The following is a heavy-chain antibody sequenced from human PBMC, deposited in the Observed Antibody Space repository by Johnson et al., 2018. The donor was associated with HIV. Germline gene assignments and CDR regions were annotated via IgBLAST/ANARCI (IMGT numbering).Heavy chain of an antibody. CDR1: GFTFSSYG. CDR3: ARGISRYYGSGSAPGDGAFDI. V-gene: IGHV3-30*02. Sequence: QVQLVESGGGVVQPGGSLRPSCAASGFTFSSYGMHWVRQPPGKGLEWVAFLRYDGSNNSYAESVTGRFTFSRDNPKNTLYRQMNSLRAEDTAVYYCARGISRYYGSGSAPGDGAFDIWGQGTMVTVSS. J-gene: IGHJ3*02. CDR2: LRYDGSNN. D-gene: IGHD3-10*01.